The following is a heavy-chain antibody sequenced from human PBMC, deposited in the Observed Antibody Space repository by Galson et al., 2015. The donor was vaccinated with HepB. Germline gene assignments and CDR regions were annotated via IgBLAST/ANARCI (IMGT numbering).Heavy chain of an antibody. J-gene: IGHJ4*02. V-gene: IGHV1-18*01. Sequence: SVKVSCKASGYTFSSYSIAWVRQAPGQGLEWMGWISAYDSSTNYAQKFQGRVTMTTETSTSTVYMELRGLRSDDTAVYYCARDRSYGDSSLSYWGQGTLVTVSS. CDR1: GYTFSSYS. CDR2: ISAYDSST. D-gene: IGHD4-17*01. CDR3: ARDRSYGDSSLSY.